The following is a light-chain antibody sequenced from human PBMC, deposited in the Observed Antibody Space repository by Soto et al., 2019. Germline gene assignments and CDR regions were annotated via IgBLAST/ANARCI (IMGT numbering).Light chain of an antibody. Sequence: QSALTQPASVSGSPGQSISISCTGTSSDVGGFNYVSWYQQRPGKVPKLIIYEVSNRPSGISYRFSGSKSGNTASLTISGLQAEDEADYYCSSYTTRLSLYVFGTGTKLTVL. CDR3: SSYTTRLSLYV. V-gene: IGLV2-14*01. J-gene: IGLJ1*01. CDR2: EVS. CDR1: SSDVGGFNY.